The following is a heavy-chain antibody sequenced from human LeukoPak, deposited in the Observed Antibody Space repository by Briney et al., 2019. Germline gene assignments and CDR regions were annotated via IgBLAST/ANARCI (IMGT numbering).Heavy chain of an antibody. CDR2: IYYSGST. J-gene: IGHJ4*02. D-gene: IGHD5-24*01. CDR1: GGSISSYY. CDR3: ARSDEMATSDY. V-gene: IGHV4-59*01. Sequence: SETLSLTCTVSGGSISSYYWSWIRQPPGKGLEWIGYIYYSGSTNYNPSLKSRVTISVDTSKNQFSLKLSSVTAADTAVYYCARSDEMATSDYWGQGTLVTVSS.